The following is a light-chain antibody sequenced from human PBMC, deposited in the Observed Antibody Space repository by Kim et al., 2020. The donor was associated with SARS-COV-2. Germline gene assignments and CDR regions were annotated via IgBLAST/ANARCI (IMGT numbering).Light chain of an antibody. V-gene: IGLV1-47*01. Sequence: GQELPISCSGSGSNIGSKYVYWYQQVPGTAPKRLIYKNTERPSGVPDRFSGSRSGTAASLAISGLRSEDDADYYCATWDASLSGWVFGGGTQLTVL. J-gene: IGLJ3*02. CDR2: KNT. CDR1: GSNIGSKY. CDR3: ATWDASLSGWV.